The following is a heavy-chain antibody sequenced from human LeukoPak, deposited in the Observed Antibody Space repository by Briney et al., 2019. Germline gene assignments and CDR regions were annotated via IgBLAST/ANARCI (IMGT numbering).Heavy chain of an antibody. D-gene: IGHD6-19*01. V-gene: IGHV3-23*01. CDR3: AKAGYSSGWRRPYFDY. CDR1: GFIFSSYA. J-gene: IGHJ4*02. Sequence: GGSLRLSCAASGFIFSSYAMNWVRQAPGKGLEWVSVISGSGGSTYYADSVKGRITVSRDNSKNTLYLQMHSLRAEDTAVYYCAKAGYSSGWRRPYFDYWGQGTLVTVSS. CDR2: ISGSGGST.